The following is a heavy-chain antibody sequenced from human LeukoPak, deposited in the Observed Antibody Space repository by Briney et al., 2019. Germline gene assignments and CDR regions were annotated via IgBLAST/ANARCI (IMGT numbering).Heavy chain of an antibody. CDR3: AREEDGRYAYGL. J-gene: IGHJ4*02. V-gene: IGHV3-21*01. CDR1: GFAFNNYA. Sequence: GESLRLSCAASGFAFNNYAMHWVRLAPGRGLEWVSSISGSGNYIYYADSAKGRFTISRDIAKNSLYLQMNSLRAEDTAVYYCAREEDGRYAYGLWGQGTLVTVSS. D-gene: IGHD5-18*01. CDR2: ISGSGNYI.